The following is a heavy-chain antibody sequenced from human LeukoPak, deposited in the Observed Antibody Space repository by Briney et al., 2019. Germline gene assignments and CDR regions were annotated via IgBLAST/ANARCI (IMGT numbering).Heavy chain of an antibody. CDR2: INHSGST. J-gene: IGHJ6*03. V-gene: IGHV4-34*01. D-gene: IGHD1-7*01. Sequence: SETLSLTCAVYGGSFSGYYWSWIRQPPGKGLEWIGEINHSGSTNYNPSLKSRVTISVDTSKNQFSLKLSSVTAADTAVYYCARVPYNWNFGYYYYYMDVWGKGTTVTVSS. CDR3: ARVPYNWNFGYYYYYMDV. CDR1: GGSFSGYY.